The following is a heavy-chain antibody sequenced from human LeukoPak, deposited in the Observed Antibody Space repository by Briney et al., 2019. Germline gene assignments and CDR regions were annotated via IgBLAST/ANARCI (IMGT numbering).Heavy chain of an antibody. V-gene: IGHV4-61*02. J-gene: IGHJ4*01. CDR1: GGSISSGSYY. Sequence: SETLSLTCTVSGGSISSGSYYWSWIRQPAGKGLEWIGRIYTSGSTNYNPSLKSRVTISVDTSKNQFSLKLSSVTAADTAVYYCARGKGLGVVTTYFDY. CDR2: IYTSGST. CDR3: ARGKGLGVVTTYFDY. D-gene: IGHD3-3*01.